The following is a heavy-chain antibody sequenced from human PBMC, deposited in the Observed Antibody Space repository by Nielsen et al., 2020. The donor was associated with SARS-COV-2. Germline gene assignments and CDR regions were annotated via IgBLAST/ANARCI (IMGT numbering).Heavy chain of an antibody. V-gene: IGHV4-59*13. Sequence: SETLSLTCTVSGGSMRNYYWTWIRQPPGKGLEWIGYIDYTGNTNYHPSLRSRVTISLDTSKNQFSLKLTSVTAADTAVYYCARERVVWHTYYFDYWGQGSLVTISS. J-gene: IGHJ4*02. CDR2: IDYTGNT. D-gene: IGHD3-16*01. CDR1: GGSMRNYY. CDR3: ARERVVWHTYYFDY.